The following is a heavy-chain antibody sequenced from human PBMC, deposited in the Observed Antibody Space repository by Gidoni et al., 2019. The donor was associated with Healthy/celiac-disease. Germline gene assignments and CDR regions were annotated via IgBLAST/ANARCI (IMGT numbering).Heavy chain of an antibody. J-gene: IGHJ4*02. D-gene: IGHD2-2*01. CDR1: GFTFSSYS. CDR2: ISSSSSYI. V-gene: IGHV3-21*01. CDR3: ARDAALEVVVPEGVHFDY. Sequence: AASGFTFSSYSMNWVRQAPGKGLEWVSSISSSSSYIDYADSVKGRFTISRDNAKNSLYLQMNSLRAEDTAVYYCARDAALEVVVPEGVHFDYWGQGTLVTVSS.